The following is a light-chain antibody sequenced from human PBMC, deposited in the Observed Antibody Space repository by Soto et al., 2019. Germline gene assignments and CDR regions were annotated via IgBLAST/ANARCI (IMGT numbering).Light chain of an antibody. CDR1: SSDVGSYSL. Sequence: QSVLTQPASVSGSPGQSITISCTGTSSDVGSYSLVSWYQQHPGKAPKLMIYEDSKRPSGISNRFSGSKSGNTASLTSSGLQAEDEADYYCCSYAGSSAHVVFGGGTKLTVL. V-gene: IGLV2-23*01. CDR3: CSYAGSSAHVV. CDR2: EDS. J-gene: IGLJ2*01.